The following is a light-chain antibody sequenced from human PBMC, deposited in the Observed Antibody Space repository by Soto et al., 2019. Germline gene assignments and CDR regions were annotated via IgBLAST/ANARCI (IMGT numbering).Light chain of an antibody. CDR1: QSLNTD. J-gene: IGKJ5*01. Sequence: ILMTQSPDSLSVSPGYTSTISFRSSQSLNTDLAWYQQKPGQAPRLLLYGASTGATGISTRFSGGGSGTEFTLTISGLQSEDSAVYYCQQYKSWPPITFGQGTRLEIK. CDR3: QQYKSWPPIT. CDR2: GAS. V-gene: IGKV3-15*01.